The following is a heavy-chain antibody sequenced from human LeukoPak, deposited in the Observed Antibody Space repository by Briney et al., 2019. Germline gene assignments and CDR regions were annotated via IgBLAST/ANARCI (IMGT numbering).Heavy chain of an antibody. D-gene: IGHD2-15*01. CDR3: AREGAVQGYCSGGSCYINDY. CDR2: INANSGAT. Sequence: ASVKVSCTASGYTFTGYYMHWVRQAPGQGLEWMGRINANSGATNCAQNFQGRVTMTRDTSISTAYMELRRLRSDDTAVYYCAREGAVQGYCSGGSCYINDYWGQGTLVTVSS. CDR1: GYTFTGYY. V-gene: IGHV1-2*06. J-gene: IGHJ4*02.